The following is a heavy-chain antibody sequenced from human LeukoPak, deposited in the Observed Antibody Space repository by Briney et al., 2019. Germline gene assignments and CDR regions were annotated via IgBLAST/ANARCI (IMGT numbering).Heavy chain of an antibody. CDR1: GGSISSYY. V-gene: IGHV4-59*08. CDR3: ARQGPRLNWYFDL. CDR2: FSYSDST. J-gene: IGHJ2*01. Sequence: SETLSLTCTVSGGSISSYYWSWVRQPPGKGLDLVADFSYSDSTKYPPSLPCRVTISVDTSKTQFSLNLSSVTAADTAVYYCARQGPRLNWYFDLWGRGTLVTVSS.